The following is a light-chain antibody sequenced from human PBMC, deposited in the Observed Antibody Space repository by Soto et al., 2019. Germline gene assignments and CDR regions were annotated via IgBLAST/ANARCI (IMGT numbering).Light chain of an antibody. Sequence: QPVLTQPPSASGSPGQSVTISCTGTSSDVGGYNYVSWYQQHPGKAPKLIIYEVTKRPSGVPDRFSGSKSGNTASLTVSGLQAEDEADYYCSSYAGNNNFVVFGGGTQLTVL. CDR1: SSDVGGYNY. CDR2: EVT. J-gene: IGLJ2*01. V-gene: IGLV2-8*01. CDR3: SSYAGNNNFVV.